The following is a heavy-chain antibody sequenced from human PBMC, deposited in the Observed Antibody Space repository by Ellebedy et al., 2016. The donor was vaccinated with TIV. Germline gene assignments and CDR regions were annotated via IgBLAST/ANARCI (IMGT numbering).Heavy chain of an antibody. Sequence: GDSLKISXVASGLTVSSNFMNWVRQAPGKGLEWVSVIYSGGSTYYADSVKGRFSISRDNSKNTLYLQINTLRAEDTAVYYCARVGKRGYYYMDVWGKGTTVTVSS. CDR2: IYSGGST. CDR3: ARVGKRGYYYMDV. J-gene: IGHJ6*03. V-gene: IGHV3-53*01. D-gene: IGHD3-10*01. CDR1: GLTVSSNF.